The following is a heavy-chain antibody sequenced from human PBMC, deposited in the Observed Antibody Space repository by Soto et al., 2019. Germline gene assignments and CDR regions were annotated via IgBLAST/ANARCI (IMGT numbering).Heavy chain of an antibody. Sequence: QVQLQESGPGLVKPSETLSLTCTVSGDSMSKYYWSWIRQPAGKGLEWIGRIYTSGSTNYNPSLKSRVNMSIDTSNNHFSLNLKSVTAADAAVYYCARTVGAAYYFHFWGQGALVTVSS. D-gene: IGHD1-26*01. CDR2: IYTSGST. V-gene: IGHV4-4*07. CDR1: GDSMSKYY. J-gene: IGHJ4*02. CDR3: ARTVGAAYYFHF.